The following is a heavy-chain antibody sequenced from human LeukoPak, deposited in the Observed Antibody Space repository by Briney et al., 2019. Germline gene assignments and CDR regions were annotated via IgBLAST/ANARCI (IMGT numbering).Heavy chain of an antibody. Sequence: SETLSLTCAVYGGSFSGYHWTWIRQSPGKGLEWIGDINPSGSTYYNPSLKSRLTISVDTSKNQFSLKLRSVTAADTAVYYCARGSRWVRHYFDYWGQGTLVTVSS. D-gene: IGHD5-24*01. CDR3: ARGSRWVRHYFDY. J-gene: IGHJ4*02. CDR2: INPSGST. CDR1: GGSFSGYH. V-gene: IGHV4-34*01.